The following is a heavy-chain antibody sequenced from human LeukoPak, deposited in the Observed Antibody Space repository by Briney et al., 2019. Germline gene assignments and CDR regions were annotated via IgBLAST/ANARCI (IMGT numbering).Heavy chain of an antibody. J-gene: IGHJ4*02. Sequence: SGTLSLTCAVSGGSISSTNWWSWVRQPPGKGLEWIGEIYHSGNTNYNPSLKSRVTLSVDKSKNQLSLKVNSVTAADTAVYYCARVYGGDYCSGGSCYCDYWGQGTLVTVSS. CDR2: IYHSGNT. V-gene: IGHV4-4*02. CDR3: ARVYGGDYCSGGSCYCDY. CDR1: GGSISSTNW. D-gene: IGHD2-15*01.